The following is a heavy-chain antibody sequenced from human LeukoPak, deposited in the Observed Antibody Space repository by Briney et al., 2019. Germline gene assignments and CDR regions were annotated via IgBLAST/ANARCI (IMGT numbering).Heavy chain of an antibody. CDR3: ARHSTPGTFDP. Sequence: SETLSLTCTVSGGSMAINDYYWAWVRQSPGQGLEWIGSIYYSGSTYYYPSLKSRLTISADLSMNQFSLEMKSVMVTDTAIYYCARHSTPGTFDPWGPGILVTVSS. CDR1: GGSMAINDYY. D-gene: IGHD6-13*01. CDR2: IYYSGST. J-gene: IGHJ5*02. V-gene: IGHV4-39*01.